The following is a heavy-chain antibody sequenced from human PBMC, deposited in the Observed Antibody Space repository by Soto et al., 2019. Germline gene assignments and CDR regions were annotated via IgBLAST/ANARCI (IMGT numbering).Heavy chain of an antibody. CDR1: GFTFSNAW. J-gene: IGHJ5*02. CDR2: IKSKTDGGTT. V-gene: IGHV3-15*07. D-gene: IGHD2-2*01. CDR3: TTATQDIVLVPAAKEPFWFDP. Sequence: GGSLRLSCAASGFTFSNAWMNWVRQAPGKGLEWVGRIKSKTDGGTTDYAAPVKGRFTISRDDSKSTLYLQMNSLKTEDTAVYYCTTATQDIVLVPAAKEPFWFDPWGQGTLVTVSS.